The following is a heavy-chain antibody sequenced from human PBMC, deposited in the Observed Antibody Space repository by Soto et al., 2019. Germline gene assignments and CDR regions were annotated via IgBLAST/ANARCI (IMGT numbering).Heavy chain of an antibody. V-gene: IGHV4-30-2*01. J-gene: IGHJ6*02. Sequence: SETLSLTCTVSNGSVSSGTYSWSWVRQPPGKGLEWIGYIYYSGTTYYTPSLKSRLTMSMDRANDHFSLNLTSVTAADTAVYFCARGHYYYGMDVWGQGITVTSP. CDR2: IYYSGTT. CDR1: NGSVSSGTYS. CDR3: ARGHYYYGMDV.